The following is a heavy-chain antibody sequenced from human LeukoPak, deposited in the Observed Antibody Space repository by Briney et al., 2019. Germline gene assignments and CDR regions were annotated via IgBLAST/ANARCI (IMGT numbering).Heavy chain of an antibody. D-gene: IGHD2-2*01. CDR3: ARDKPVVPAATLNWFDP. Sequence: ASVKVSCKASGYTFTSYGISWVRQAPGQGLEWMGWISAYNGNTNYAQKLQGRVTMTTDTSTSTAYMELRSLRSDDTALYYCARDKPVVPAATLNWFDPWGQGTLVTVSS. J-gene: IGHJ5*02. CDR2: ISAYNGNT. CDR1: GYTFTSYG. V-gene: IGHV1-18*04.